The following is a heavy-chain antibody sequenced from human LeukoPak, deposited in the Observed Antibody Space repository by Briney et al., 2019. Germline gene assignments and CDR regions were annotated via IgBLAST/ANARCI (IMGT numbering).Heavy chain of an antibody. D-gene: IGHD1-26*01. J-gene: IGHJ4*02. CDR3: AKVGGSYDYFDY. V-gene: IGHV3-23*01. Sequence: GGSLRLSCAASGFTFSSYAMSWVRQAPGKGLEWVSAISGSGGSTYYADSVKGRFTTSRDNSKNTLYLQMNSLRAEDTAVYYCAKVGGSYDYFDYWGQGTLVTVSS. CDR1: GFTFSSYA. CDR2: ISGSGGST.